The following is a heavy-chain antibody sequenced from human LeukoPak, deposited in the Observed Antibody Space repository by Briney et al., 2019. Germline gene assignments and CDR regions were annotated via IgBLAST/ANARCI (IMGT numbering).Heavy chain of an antibody. CDR2: IKQDGSEK. J-gene: IGHJ4*02. V-gene: IGHV3-7*03. CDR3: ARGFDWLLSTPPFDY. CDR1: GFTFSSDW. D-gene: IGHD3-9*01. Sequence: GGSLRLSCAASGFTFSSDWMSWVCQAPGKGLEWVANIKQDGSEKYYVDSVKGRFTISRDNAKNSLYLQMNSLRAEDTAVYYCARGFDWLLSTPPFDYWGQGTLVTVSS.